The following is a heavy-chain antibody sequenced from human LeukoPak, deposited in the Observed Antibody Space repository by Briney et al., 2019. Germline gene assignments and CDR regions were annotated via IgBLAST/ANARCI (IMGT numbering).Heavy chain of an antibody. CDR3: ARACYYDSSGYGFDY. CDR2: INAGNGNT. CDR1: GYTFTSYA. J-gene: IGHJ4*02. Sequence: GASVKVSCKASGYTFTSYAMHWVRQAPGQRLEWMGWINAGNGNTKYSQKFQGRVTITRDTSASTAYMELSSLRSEDTAVYYCARACYYDSSGYGFDYWGQGTLVTVSS. V-gene: IGHV1-3*01. D-gene: IGHD3-22*01.